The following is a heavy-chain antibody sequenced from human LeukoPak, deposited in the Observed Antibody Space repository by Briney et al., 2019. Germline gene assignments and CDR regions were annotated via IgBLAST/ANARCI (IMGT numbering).Heavy chain of an antibody. Sequence: SETLSLTCTVSGGSISSYYWSWIRQPPGKGLEWIGYIYYSGSTNYNPSLKSRVTISVDTSKNQLSLKLSSVTAADTAVYYCARQKGDGYNLLPGPFDYWGQGTLVTVSS. CDR1: GGSISSYY. D-gene: IGHD5-24*01. CDR3: ARQKGDGYNLLPGPFDY. V-gene: IGHV4-59*08. CDR2: IYYSGST. J-gene: IGHJ4*02.